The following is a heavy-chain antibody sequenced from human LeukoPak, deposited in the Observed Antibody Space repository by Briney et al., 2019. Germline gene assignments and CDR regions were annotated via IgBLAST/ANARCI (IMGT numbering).Heavy chain of an antibody. Sequence: ASMKVSCKASGYTFTNYNIDWVRQATGQGLEWMGWINPNSGRAGCVQKFQGRVNITRDTSISTAYMELSSLRSEDTAVYYCVRVYHDGSFESGNWFGPWGQGTLVTVSS. J-gene: IGHJ5*02. V-gene: IGHV1-8*01. CDR1: GYTFTNYN. CDR2: INPNSGRA. CDR3: VRVYHDGSFESGNWFGP. D-gene: IGHD3-22*01.